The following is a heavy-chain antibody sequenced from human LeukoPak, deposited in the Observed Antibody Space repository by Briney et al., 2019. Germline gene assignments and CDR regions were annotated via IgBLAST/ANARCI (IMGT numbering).Heavy chain of an antibody. CDR1: GGSISSYY. V-gene: IGHV4-59*01. D-gene: IGHD1-26*01. Sequence: SETLSLTCTVSGGSISSYYWSWIRQPPGKGLEWIGYIYYSGSTNYNPSLKSRVTISVDTSKNQFSLKLSSVTAADTAVYYCARVRGNSGGYDNWFDPWGQGTLVTVSS. J-gene: IGHJ5*02. CDR3: ARVRGNSGGYDNWFDP. CDR2: IYYSGST.